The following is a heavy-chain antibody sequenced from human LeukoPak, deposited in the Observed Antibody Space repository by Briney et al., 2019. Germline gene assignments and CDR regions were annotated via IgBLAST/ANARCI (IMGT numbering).Heavy chain of an antibody. CDR1: GFPFDDYG. CDR3: ARWIYYGSVRYRYYCDY. J-gene: IGHJ4*02. V-gene: IGHV3-20*01. D-gene: IGHD3-10*01. Sequence: GGSLRLSCAASGFPFDDYGMRWVRQAPGKGLEWVYGINWNGGSVGYVVSVKGRFTISRENAKNSLYLQMNSLRAEDTALYDCARWIYYGSVRYRYYCDYGGQGTRVTVSS. CDR2: INWNGGSV.